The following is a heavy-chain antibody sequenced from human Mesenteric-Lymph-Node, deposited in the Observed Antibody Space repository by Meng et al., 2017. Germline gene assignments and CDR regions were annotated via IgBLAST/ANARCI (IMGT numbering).Heavy chain of an antibody. CDR1: GFSFSNFG. D-gene: IGHD6-6*01. J-gene: IGHJ4*02. Sequence: GESLKISCAASGFSFSNFGMRWVRQAPGKGPEWVSGMRGGTSSTDYADSVKGRFTMSRDDSKNTLFLQMDSLRAEDTAIYYCVTDNSSYYRWKYWGQGTLVTVSS. CDR3: VTDNSSYYRWKY. V-gene: IGHV3-23*01. CDR2: MRGGTSST.